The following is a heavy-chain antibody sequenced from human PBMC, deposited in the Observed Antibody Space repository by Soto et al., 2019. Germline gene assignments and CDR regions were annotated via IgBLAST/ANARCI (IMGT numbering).Heavy chain of an antibody. D-gene: IGHD3-10*01. CDR1: GDSISSGDYY. J-gene: IGHJ6*04. Sequence: SETLSLTCTVSGDSISSGDYYWSWIRQPPGKGLEWIGYIYYSGSTYYNPSLKSRVTISVDTSKNQFSLKLSSVTAADTAVYYCARDPQYYYGSGSYSHYYGMDVWGKGTTVTVSS. V-gene: IGHV4-30-4*01. CDR2: IYYSGST. CDR3: ARDPQYYYGSGSYSHYYGMDV.